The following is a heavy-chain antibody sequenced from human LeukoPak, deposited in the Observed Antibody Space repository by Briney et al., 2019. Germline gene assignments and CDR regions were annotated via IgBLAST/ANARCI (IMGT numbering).Heavy chain of an antibody. D-gene: IGHD3-3*01. V-gene: IGHV4-4*07. J-gene: IGHJ5*02. CDR1: GGSISSYY. CDR3: AGSPHYDFWSGYFP. Sequence: SETLSLICTVSGGSISSYYWSWIRQPAGKGLEWIGRIYTSGSTNYNPSLKGRVTMSVDTSKNQFSLKLSSVTAADTAVYYRAGSPHYDFWSGYFPWGQGTLVTVSS. CDR2: IYTSGST.